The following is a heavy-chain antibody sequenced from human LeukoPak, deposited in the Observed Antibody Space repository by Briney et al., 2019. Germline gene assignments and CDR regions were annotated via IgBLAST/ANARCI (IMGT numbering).Heavy chain of an antibody. CDR2: IYYSGST. V-gene: IGHV4-59*01. D-gene: IGHD1-14*01. CDR3: ARGSRTYDY. J-gene: IGHJ4*02. Sequence: SETLSLTCTVSGGSISSYYWSWIRQPPGKGLEWIGYIYYSGSTNYNPSLRSRVTISVDMSKNQFSLKMNSVTAADTAVYYCARGSRTYDYCGQGTLVTVSS. CDR1: GGSISSYY.